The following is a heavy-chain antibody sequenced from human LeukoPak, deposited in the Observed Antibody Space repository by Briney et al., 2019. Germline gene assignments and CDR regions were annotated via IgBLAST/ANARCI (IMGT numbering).Heavy chain of an antibody. CDR2: INSDGSST. V-gene: IGHV3-74*01. Sequence: GGSLRLSCAASGFTFSSYWMHWVGQAPGKGLVWVSRINSDGSSTSYADSVKGRFTISRDNAKNTLYLQMNSLRAEDTAVYYCARDGGYGEHDYWGQGTLVTVSS. J-gene: IGHJ4*02. CDR3: ARDGGYGEHDY. D-gene: IGHD4-17*01. CDR1: GFTFSSYW.